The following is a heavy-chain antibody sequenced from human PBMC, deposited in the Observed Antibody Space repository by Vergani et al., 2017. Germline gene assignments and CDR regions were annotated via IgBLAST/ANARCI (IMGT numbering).Heavy chain of an antibody. CDR1: GGSISSYY. CDR2: IYYSGST. CDR3: ARGISGTTAPFDY. V-gene: IGHV4-39*07. D-gene: IGHD1-7*01. J-gene: IGHJ4*02. Sequence: QVQLQESGPGLVKPSETLSLTCTVSGGSISSYYWSWIRQPPGKGLEWIGSIYYSGSTYYNPSLKSRVTISVDTSKNQFSLKLSSVTAADTAVYYCARGISGTTAPFDYWGQGTLVTVSS.